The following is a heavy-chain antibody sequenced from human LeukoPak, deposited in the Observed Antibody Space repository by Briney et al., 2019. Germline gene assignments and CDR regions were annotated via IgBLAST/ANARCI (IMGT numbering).Heavy chain of an antibody. V-gene: IGHV3-15*01. CDR2: IKSKIDGGTI. J-gene: IGHJ4*02. D-gene: IGHD6-25*01. Sequence: GGSLRLSCVASGFTFSDAWMSWVRQAPGKGLEWVGRIKSKIDGGTIDYGAPVKGRFTISRDDSRNTLYLQMNSLKTEYTAVYYCTTRRQDGCWGQGTLVTVS. CDR3: TTRRQDGC. CDR1: GFTFSDAW.